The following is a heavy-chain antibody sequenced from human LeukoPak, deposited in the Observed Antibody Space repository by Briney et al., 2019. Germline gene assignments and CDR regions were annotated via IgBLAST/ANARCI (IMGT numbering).Heavy chain of an antibody. V-gene: IGHV3-23*01. J-gene: IGHJ5*02. CDR3: AKDRFGSGGPNWFGP. D-gene: IGHD3-10*01. CDR2: ISGSGGET. Sequence: PGGSLSLSCAGSGFTFSRYAMSWVRHVPGKGLEWVSAISGSGGETFSTDSVKGRFTIARDNSKNTLYLQMNNLRAEDTAVYYCAKDRFGSGGPNWFGPWGQGTLVTVSS. CDR1: GFTFSRYA.